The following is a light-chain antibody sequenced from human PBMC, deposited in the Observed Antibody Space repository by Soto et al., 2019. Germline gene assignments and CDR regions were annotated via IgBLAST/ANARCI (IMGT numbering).Light chain of an antibody. CDR1: QSISSW. V-gene: IGKV1-5*01. CDR3: QQYNSYPWT. Sequence: DIQMTQSPSTLSASVGDIVTITCRAIQSISSWLAWYQQKPGKAPKLXIYDASSLESGVPSRFRGSGSGTEFTLTISSLQPDDFETYYCQQYNSYPWTFGQGTKVDIK. CDR2: DAS. J-gene: IGKJ1*01.